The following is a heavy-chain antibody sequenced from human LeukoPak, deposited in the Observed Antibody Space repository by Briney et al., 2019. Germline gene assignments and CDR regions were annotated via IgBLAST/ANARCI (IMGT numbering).Heavy chain of an antibody. D-gene: IGHD6-19*01. J-gene: IGHJ4*02. V-gene: IGHV3-11*05. CDR3: ARAGGAVSVNPFDY. CDR2: ISSSSGYT. Sequence: PGGSLRLSCAASGLTFSDYYMNSIRQAPGKGLEWVSYISSSSGYTNYADSLKGRFTISRDNAKNSLYLQMNSLRAEDTAVYYCARAGGAVSVNPFDYWGLGTLVTVSS. CDR1: GLTFSDYY.